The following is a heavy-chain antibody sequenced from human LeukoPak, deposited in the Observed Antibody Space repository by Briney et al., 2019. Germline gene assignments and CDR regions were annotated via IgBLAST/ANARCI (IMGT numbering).Heavy chain of an antibody. J-gene: IGHJ4*02. Sequence: SETLSLTCAVYGGSFSGYYWSWIRQPPGKGLEWIGEINHSGSTNYNPSLKGRVTISVDTSKNQFSLKLSSVTAADTAVYYCASRRSITMVRGGHFDYWGQGTLVTVSS. CDR3: ASRRSITMVRGGHFDY. D-gene: IGHD3-10*01. CDR2: INHSGST. CDR1: GGSFSGYY. V-gene: IGHV4-34*01.